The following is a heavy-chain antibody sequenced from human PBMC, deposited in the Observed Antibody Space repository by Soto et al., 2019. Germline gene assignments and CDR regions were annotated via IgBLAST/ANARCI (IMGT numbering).Heavy chain of an antibody. J-gene: IGHJ4*02. CDR3: AKDGPDYYDSSGPV. D-gene: IGHD3-22*01. Sequence: GGSLRLSCAASGFTFSRYAMNWVRQAPGKGLEWVSAISGSGGSTYYADSVKGRFTISRDNSKNTLYLQMNSLRAEDTAVYYCAKDGPDYYDSSGPVRGQGTLVTVSS. CDR1: GFTFSRYA. CDR2: ISGSGGST. V-gene: IGHV3-23*01.